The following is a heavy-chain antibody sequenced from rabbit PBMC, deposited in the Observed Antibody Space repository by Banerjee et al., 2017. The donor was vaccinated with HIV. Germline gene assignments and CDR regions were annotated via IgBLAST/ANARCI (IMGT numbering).Heavy chain of an antibody. CDR1: GFSFSSSYW. CDR2: IFIVTTRT. CDR3: TRDGGSSYHDYFNF. D-gene: IGHD5-1*01. Sequence: QSLEESGGDLVKPGASLTLTCKASGFSFSSSYWICWVRQAPGKGLELIACIFIVTTRTWYASWVNGRFTISKTSSTTVTLQMTSLTAADTATYFCTRDGGSSYHDYFNFWGPGTLVTVS. J-gene: IGHJ4*01. V-gene: IGHV1S40*01.